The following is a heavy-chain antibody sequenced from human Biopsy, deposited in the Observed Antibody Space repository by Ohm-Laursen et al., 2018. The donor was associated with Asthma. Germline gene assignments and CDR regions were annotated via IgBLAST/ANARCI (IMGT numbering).Heavy chain of an antibody. D-gene: IGHD3-22*01. Sequence: SLRLSCAASGFTFSSYGMHWVRQAPGKGLEWVAVISYDGSNKYYADSVKGRFTISRDNSKNTLYLQMNGLRAEDTAVYYCARGDSSNWSHYYFDYWGQGTLVTVSS. CDR3: ARGDSSNWSHYYFDY. J-gene: IGHJ4*02. CDR1: GFTFSSYG. CDR2: ISYDGSNK. V-gene: IGHV3-30*03.